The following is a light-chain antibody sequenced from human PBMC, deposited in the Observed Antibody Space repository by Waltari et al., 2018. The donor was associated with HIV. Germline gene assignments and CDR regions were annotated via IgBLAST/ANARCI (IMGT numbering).Light chain of an antibody. CDR2: DVS. CDR1: SSDVAGYNY. Sequence: QSALTQPASVSGSPGQSITISCTGTSSDVAGYNYVSWYQQYQRKAHKLMIYDVSKRPSGVSNRFSGSKSGNTASLTISGLQAEDEADYYCSSYTSSSTPVVFGGGTKLTVL. V-gene: IGLV2-14*01. CDR3: SSYTSSSTPVV. J-gene: IGLJ2*01.